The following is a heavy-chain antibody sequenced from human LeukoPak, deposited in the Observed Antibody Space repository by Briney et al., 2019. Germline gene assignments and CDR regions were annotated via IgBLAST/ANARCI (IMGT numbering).Heavy chain of an antibody. Sequence: ASVKVSCKLSGYTFTGYYMHWVRQAPGQGLEWMGRINPNSGGTNYAQKFQGRVTMTRDTSISTAYMELSRLRSDDTAVYYCARAFYYDSSSHFDYWGQGTLVTVSS. CDR3: ARAFYYDSSSHFDY. J-gene: IGHJ4*02. CDR1: GYTFTGYY. D-gene: IGHD3-22*01. CDR2: INPNSGGT. V-gene: IGHV1-2*06.